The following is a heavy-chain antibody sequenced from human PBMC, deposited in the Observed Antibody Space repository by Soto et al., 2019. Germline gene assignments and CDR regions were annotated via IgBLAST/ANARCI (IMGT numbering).Heavy chain of an antibody. J-gene: IGHJ4*02. Sequence: QVQLVQSGAEVKKPGSSVKVSCKASGGTFSSYAISWVRQAPGQGLEWMGGIIPIFGTANYAQKFQGRVTIAADESTGTAYMELSSLRSEDTAVYYCARDGVAAPHPYDFDCWGQGTLVTVSS. CDR3: ARDGVAAPHPYDFDC. CDR1: GGTFSSYA. CDR2: IIPIFGTA. V-gene: IGHV1-69*12. D-gene: IGHD6-6*01.